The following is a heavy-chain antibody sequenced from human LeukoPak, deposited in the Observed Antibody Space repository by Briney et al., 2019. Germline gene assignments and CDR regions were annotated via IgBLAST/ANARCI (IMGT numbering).Heavy chain of an antibody. V-gene: IGHV4-39*07. CDR2: TSHSGTT. J-gene: IGHJ4*02. CDR3: ARDRWGGTSYGYFDY. Sequence: PSETLSLTCTVSGDSMSSSSDYWGWIRQPPGKGLEWIASTSHSGTTYYNPSLKSPVTISVDTPKSQFSLKLSSVTAADTAVYYCARDRWGGTSYGYFDYWGQGTLVTVSS. D-gene: IGHD3-10*01. CDR1: GDSMSSSSDY.